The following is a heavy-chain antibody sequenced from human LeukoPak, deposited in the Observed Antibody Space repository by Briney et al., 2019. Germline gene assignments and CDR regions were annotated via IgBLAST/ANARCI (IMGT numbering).Heavy chain of an antibody. J-gene: IGHJ6*03. CDR2: IYYSGNT. D-gene: IGHD6-13*01. Sequence: NPSETLSLTCTVSGGSISSDYWSWLRQPPGKGLEWIGYIYYSGNTTYNPSLKSRVTISVDTSKNQFSLKLSSVTAADTAVYYCARDGAAGIGNYYYYMDVWGRGTTVTVSS. CDR1: GGSISSDY. V-gene: IGHV4-59*01. CDR3: ARDGAAGIGNYYYYMDV.